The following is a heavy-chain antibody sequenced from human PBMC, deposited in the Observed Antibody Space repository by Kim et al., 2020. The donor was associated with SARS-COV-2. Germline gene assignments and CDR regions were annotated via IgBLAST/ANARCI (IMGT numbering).Heavy chain of an antibody. CDR3: ARDGRSVDYYFGY. CDR1: GYTFTSYC. Sequence: ASVKVSCKASGYTFTSYCLHWVRQAPGQSLEWMGWIDVANTNTHYSENFQGRVTISRDTSATTVYIELSSLRSEDTAVYYCARDGRSVDYYFGYWGRGTLVTVSS. V-gene: IGHV1-3*01. CDR2: IDVANTNT. J-gene: IGHJ4*02.